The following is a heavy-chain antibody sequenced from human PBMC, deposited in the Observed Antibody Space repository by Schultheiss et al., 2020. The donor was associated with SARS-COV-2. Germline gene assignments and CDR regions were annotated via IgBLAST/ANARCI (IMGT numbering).Heavy chain of an antibody. CDR1: GGSISSGGYY. CDR3: ARDSRYDSSGYYFDPTPTHFDY. D-gene: IGHD3-22*01. Sequence: SETLSLTCTVSGGSISSGGYYWSWIRQHPGKGLEWIGYIYYSGSTYYNPSLKSRVTISVDTSKNQFSLKLSSVTAADTAVYYCARDSRYDSSGYYFDPTPTHFDYWGQGTLVTVSS. J-gene: IGHJ4*02. V-gene: IGHV4-31*03. CDR2: IYYSGST.